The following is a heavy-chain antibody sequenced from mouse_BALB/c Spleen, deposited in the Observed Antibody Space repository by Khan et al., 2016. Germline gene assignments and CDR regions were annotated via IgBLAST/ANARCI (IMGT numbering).Heavy chain of an antibody. CDR2: INPYNDGT. J-gene: IGHJ4*01. Sequence: VQLQQSGPELVKPGASVKMSCKASGYTFTSYVMHWVKQKPGQGLEWIGYINPYNDGTKYNEKFKGKATLTSDKSSSTAYMELSSLTSEDSAVXYCARRKTYYSMDYWGQGTSVTVSS. CDR1: GYTFTSYV. CDR3: ARRKTYYSMDY. V-gene: IGHV1S136*01.